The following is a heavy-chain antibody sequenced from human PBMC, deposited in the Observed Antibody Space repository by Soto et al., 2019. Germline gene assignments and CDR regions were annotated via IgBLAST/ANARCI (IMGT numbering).Heavy chain of an antibody. CDR2: IYTSEDT. V-gene: IGHV4-4*07. D-gene: IGHD6-19*01. CDR1: GDSISSYY. CDR3: SREYTKTVDGPTPYCFGY. Sequence: PSETLSLTCSVSGDSISSYYWSWIRQPAGKGLEWIGRIYTSEDTNYNPSLKSRVTMSVDTSKNQFSLKLSSVTAADTAVYYCSREYTKTVDGPTPYCFGYWGQGTLVTVSS. J-gene: IGHJ4*02.